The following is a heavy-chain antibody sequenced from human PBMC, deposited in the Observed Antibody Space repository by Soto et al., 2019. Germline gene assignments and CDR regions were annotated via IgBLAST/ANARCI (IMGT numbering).Heavy chain of an antibody. J-gene: IGHJ6*02. Sequence: QVQLQQWGAGLLKPSETLSLTCAVYGGSFSGYYWSWIRQPPGKGLGWIGEIIHSGSTKYNPSLRSRVTISVDTSKNQFSLRLSSVTAADTAVFYCARGFGTLVRGIIREYSGMDVWGQGTTVTVSS. D-gene: IGHD3-10*01. CDR2: IIHSGST. CDR3: ARGFGTLVRGIIREYSGMDV. CDR1: GGSFSGYY. V-gene: IGHV4-34*01.